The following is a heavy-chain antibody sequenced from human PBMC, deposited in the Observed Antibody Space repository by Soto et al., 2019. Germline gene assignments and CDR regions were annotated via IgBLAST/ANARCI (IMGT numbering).Heavy chain of an antibody. Sequence: GGSLRLSCAASGFTFSSYWMHWVRQAPGKGLVWVSRINSDGSSTSYADSVKGRFTISRDNAKNTLYLQMNSLRAEDTAVYYCARDLGQGRTYYYYGMDVWGQGTTVTVSS. CDR2: INSDGSST. V-gene: IGHV3-74*01. CDR3: ARDLGQGRTYYYYGMDV. J-gene: IGHJ6*02. CDR1: GFTFSSYW.